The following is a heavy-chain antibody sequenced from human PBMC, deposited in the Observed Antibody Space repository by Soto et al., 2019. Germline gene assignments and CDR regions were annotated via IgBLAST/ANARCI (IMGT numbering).Heavy chain of an antibody. D-gene: IGHD3-22*01. CDR2: IYYSGST. Sequence: SETLSLTCTVSGGSISSGGYYWSWIRQHPGKGLEWIGYIYYSGSTYYNPSLKSRVTISVDTSKNQFSLKLSSVTAADTAVYYCARRGGYYLAPYDHWGQGTLVTVSS. J-gene: IGHJ4*02. V-gene: IGHV4-31*03. CDR1: GGSISSGGYY. CDR3: ARRGGYYLAPYDH.